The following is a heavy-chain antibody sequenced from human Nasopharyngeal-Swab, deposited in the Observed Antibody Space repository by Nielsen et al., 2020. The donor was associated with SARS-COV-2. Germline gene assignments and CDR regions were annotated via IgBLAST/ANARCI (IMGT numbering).Heavy chain of an antibody. J-gene: IGHJ5*02. Sequence: SETLSLTCTVSGGSISSSSYYWGWIRQPPGKGLEWIGSIYYSGSTNYNPSLKSRVTMSVDTSKNQFSLKLSSVTAADTAVYYCARVYYDSSGYYPWGQGTLVTVSS. D-gene: IGHD3-22*01. CDR1: GGSISSSSYY. CDR2: IYYSGST. CDR3: ARVYYDSSGYYP. V-gene: IGHV4-39*07.